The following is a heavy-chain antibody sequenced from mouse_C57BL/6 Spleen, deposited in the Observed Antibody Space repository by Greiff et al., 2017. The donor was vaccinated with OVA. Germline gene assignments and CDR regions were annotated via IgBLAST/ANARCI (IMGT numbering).Heavy chain of an antibody. V-gene: IGHV1-4*01. Sequence: VQLQQSGAELARPGASVKMSCKASGYTFTSYTMHWVKQRPGQGLEWIGYINPSSGYTKYNQKFKDKATLTADKSSSTAYMQLSSLTSEDSAVHYCACSYYGSSYFDYWGQGTTLTVSS. CDR3: ACSYYGSSYFDY. D-gene: IGHD1-1*01. CDR2: INPSSGYT. CDR1: GYTFTSYT. J-gene: IGHJ2*01.